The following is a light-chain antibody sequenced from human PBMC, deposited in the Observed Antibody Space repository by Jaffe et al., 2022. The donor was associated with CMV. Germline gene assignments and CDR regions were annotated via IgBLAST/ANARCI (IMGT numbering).Light chain of an antibody. J-gene: IGKJ2*03. Sequence: EIVLTQSPGTLSLSPGERATLSCRASQSVDNKYLAWYQQKPGQAPRLLIYGASSRATGIPDRFSGSGSGTDFTLTISRLEPEDFAVYYCQLYGNSLFYSFGQGTKVEIK. CDR1: QSVDNKY. CDR2: GAS. V-gene: IGKV3-20*01. CDR3: QLYGNSLFYS.